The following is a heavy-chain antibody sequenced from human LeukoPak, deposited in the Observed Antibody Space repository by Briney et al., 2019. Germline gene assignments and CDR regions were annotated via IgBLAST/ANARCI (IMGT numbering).Heavy chain of an antibody. CDR2: IKQDGSEK. D-gene: IGHD4-11*01. V-gene: IGHV3-7*01. Sequence: PGGSLRLSCAASGFTFSSYWMSWVRQAPGKGLEWVANIKQDGSEKYYVDSVKGRFTISRDNAKNSLYPQMNSLRAEDTAVYYCARDRYSNYYYYYYGMDVWGQGTTVTVSS. CDR1: GFTFSSYW. J-gene: IGHJ6*02. CDR3: ARDRYSNYYYYYYGMDV.